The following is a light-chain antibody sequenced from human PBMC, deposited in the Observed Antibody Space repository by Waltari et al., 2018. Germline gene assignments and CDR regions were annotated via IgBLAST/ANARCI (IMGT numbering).Light chain of an antibody. V-gene: IGKV3-15*01. J-gene: IGKJ1*01. CDR2: GAS. Sequence: EIVMTQSPATLSVSPGERATLPCRASQSVSSNLAWYQQKPGQAPRLLIYGASTRANGIPARFSGSGSGTEFTLTISSMQSEDFAVYYCQQYNNWPSWTFGQGTKVEIK. CDR1: QSVSSN. CDR3: QQYNNWPSWT.